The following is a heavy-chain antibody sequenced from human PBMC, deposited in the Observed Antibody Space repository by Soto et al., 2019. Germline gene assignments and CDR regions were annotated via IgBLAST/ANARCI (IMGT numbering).Heavy chain of an antibody. CDR3: ARDEGSSSWLDF. CDR2: ISSSSSTI. J-gene: IGHJ4*02. CDR1: GGTIVDYS. Sequence: GGPKIVCWGASGGTIVDYSMNCVSKAPGKGLEWVSYISSSSSTIHYADSVKGRFTISRDNAKNSLYLQMNSLRAEDTAVYYCARDEGSSSWLDFWGQGTLVTVSS. V-gene: IGHV3-48*01. D-gene: IGHD6-13*01.